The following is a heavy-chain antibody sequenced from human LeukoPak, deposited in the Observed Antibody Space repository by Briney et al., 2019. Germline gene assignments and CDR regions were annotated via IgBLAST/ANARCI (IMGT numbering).Heavy chain of an antibody. D-gene: IGHD6-19*01. CDR3: ARDMVVAVAGKDYFDY. CDR1: GYTFTSYG. J-gene: IGHJ4*02. V-gene: IGHV1-18*01. Sequence: SVKVSCKASGYTFTSYGISWVRQAPGQGLEWMGWISAYNGNTNYAQKLQGGVTMTTDTSTSTAYMELRSLRSDDTAVYYCARDMVVAVAGKDYFDYWGQGTLVTVSS. CDR2: ISAYNGNT.